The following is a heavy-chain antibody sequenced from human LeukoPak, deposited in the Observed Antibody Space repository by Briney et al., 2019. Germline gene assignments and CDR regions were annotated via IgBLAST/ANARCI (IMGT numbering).Heavy chain of an antibody. CDR2: IKSDGSST. D-gene: IGHD2-15*01. Sequence: GESLRLSCAAPGYPFSSHWREWGRQAPARGLVWVSRIKSDGSSTSYADSVKGRFTISRDNDKNTLYLQMNSLRAEDTAVYYCARGWWFDYWGQGTLVTVSS. CDR1: GYPFSSHW. V-gene: IGHV3-74*01. J-gene: IGHJ4*01. CDR3: ARGWWFDY.